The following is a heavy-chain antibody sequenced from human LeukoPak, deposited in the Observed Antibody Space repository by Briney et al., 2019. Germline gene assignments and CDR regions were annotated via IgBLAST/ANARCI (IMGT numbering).Heavy chain of an antibody. V-gene: IGHV4-59*01. CDR3: ARALSGTYGLFQH. CDR1: GGSISSYY. CDR2: TYYSGST. Sequence: PSETLSLTCTVSGGSISSYYWSWIRQPPGKGLEWIGYTYYSGSTNYNPSLKSRVTISVDTSKNQFSLKVNSVTAEDTAVYYCARALSGTYGLFQHWGQGTLVTVSS. D-gene: IGHD1-26*01. J-gene: IGHJ1*01.